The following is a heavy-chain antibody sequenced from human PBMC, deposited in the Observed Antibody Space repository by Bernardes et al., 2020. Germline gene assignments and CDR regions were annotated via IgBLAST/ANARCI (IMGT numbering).Heavy chain of an antibody. CDR1: GYTFTSYY. D-gene: IGHD4-17*01. Sequence: ASVKVSCKASGYTFTSYYMHWVRQAPGQGLEWMGIINPSGGSTSYAQKFQGRVTMTRDTSTSTVYMELSSLRSEDTAVYYCARWTPGGDYLWYYYYGMDVWGQGTTVTVSS. J-gene: IGHJ6*02. CDR2: INPSGGST. CDR3: ARWTPGGDYLWYYYYGMDV. V-gene: IGHV1-46*01.